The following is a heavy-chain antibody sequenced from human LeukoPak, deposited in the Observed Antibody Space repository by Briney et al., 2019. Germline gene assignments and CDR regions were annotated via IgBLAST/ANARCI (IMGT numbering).Heavy chain of an antibody. V-gene: IGHV4-39*07. CDR1: GGSISSSSYY. J-gene: IGHJ4*02. D-gene: IGHD6-13*01. Sequence: SETLSLTCTVSGGSISSSSYYWGWIRQPPGKGLEWIGSIYYSGSTYYNPSLKSRVTISVDTSKSQFSLQLSSVTAADTAVYYCARGSPDIGAAGTVFDYWSQGTLVTVSS. CDR3: ARGSPDIGAAGTVFDY. CDR2: IYYSGST.